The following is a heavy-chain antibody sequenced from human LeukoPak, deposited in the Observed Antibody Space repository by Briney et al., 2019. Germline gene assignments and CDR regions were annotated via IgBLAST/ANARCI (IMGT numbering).Heavy chain of an antibody. CDR2: ISTSGGTT. J-gene: IGHJ4*02. CDR3: AKGHYYGSGSYWV. Sequence: PGGSLRLSRTVSGFTFTSYAMTWVRQAPGKGLEWVSAISTSGGTTHYADSVKGRFTISRDNSKNTLYLRMNSLRAEDTAVYYCAKGHYYGSGSYWVWGQGTLVTVSS. CDR1: GFTFTSYA. D-gene: IGHD3-10*01. V-gene: IGHV3-23*01.